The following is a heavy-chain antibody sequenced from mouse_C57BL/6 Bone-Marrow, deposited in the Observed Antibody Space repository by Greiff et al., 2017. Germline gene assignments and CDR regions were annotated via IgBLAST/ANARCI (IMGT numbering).Heavy chain of an antibody. J-gene: IGHJ2*01. CDR2: IHPNSGST. CDR3: ARGFTPVVTGYFDY. V-gene: IGHV1-64*01. Sequence: QVQLQQPGAELVKPGASVKLSCKASGYTFTSYWMHWVKQRPGQGLEWIGMIHPNSGSTNYNEKFKSKATLTVDKSSSTAYMQLSSLTSEDSAVYYCARGFTPVVTGYFDYWGQGTTLTVSS. CDR1: GYTFTSYW. D-gene: IGHD1-1*01.